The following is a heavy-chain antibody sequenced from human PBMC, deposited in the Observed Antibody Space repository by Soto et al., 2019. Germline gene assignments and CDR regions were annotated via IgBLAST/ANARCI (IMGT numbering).Heavy chain of an antibody. CDR2: INHSGST. CDR3: ARGRDYYGMDV. Sequence: PSETLSLTCTVSGGSISSYYLSWIRQPPGKGLEWIGEINHSGSTNYNPSLKSRVTISVDTSKNQFSLKLSSVTAADTAVYYCARGRDYYGMDVWGQGTTVTVSS. CDR1: GGSISSYY. J-gene: IGHJ6*02. V-gene: IGHV4-34*01.